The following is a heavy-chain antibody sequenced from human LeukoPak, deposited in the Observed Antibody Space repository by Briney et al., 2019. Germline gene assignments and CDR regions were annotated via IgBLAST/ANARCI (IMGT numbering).Heavy chain of an antibody. CDR3: ARADRFGEKVRKNGDV. J-gene: IGHJ6*02. Sequence: GGSLRLSCAASGFTFSSYWMHWVRQAPGKGLVWVSRIDSDGSSTSYADSVKGRFTISRDNAKNTLYLQMNSLRAEDTAVYYCARADRFGEKVRKNGDVWGQGTTVTVSS. V-gene: IGHV3-74*01. CDR1: GFTFSSYW. CDR2: IDSDGSST. D-gene: IGHD3-10*01.